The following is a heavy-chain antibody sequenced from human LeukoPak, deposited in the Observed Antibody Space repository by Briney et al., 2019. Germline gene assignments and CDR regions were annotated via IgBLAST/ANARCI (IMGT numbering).Heavy chain of an antibody. J-gene: IGHJ4*02. D-gene: IGHD4-23*01. CDR1: GFTFDDYA. Sequence: GRSLRLSCAASGFTFDDYAMHWVRQAPGKGLEWVSGISWNSGSIGYADSVKGRFTISRDNAKNSLYLQMNSLRVEDTAIYYCARESTAVTPGYWGQGTLVTVSS. V-gene: IGHV3-9*01. CDR2: ISWNSGSI. CDR3: ARESTAVTPGY.